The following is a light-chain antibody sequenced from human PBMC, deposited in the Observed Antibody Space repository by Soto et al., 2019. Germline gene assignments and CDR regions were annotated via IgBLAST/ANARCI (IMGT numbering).Light chain of an antibody. CDR2: GAS. V-gene: IGKV3-20*01. CDR3: QQYGSSPLFS. J-gene: IGKJ3*01. CDR1: QSVSSSY. Sequence: EIVLTQSPGTLSLSPGERATLSCRASQSVSSSYLAWYQQKPGQAPRLLIYGASSWATGIPDMFSGSGSGTDCPLIISRLEPEDLAVYYCQQYGSSPLFSFGPWTKVDIQ.